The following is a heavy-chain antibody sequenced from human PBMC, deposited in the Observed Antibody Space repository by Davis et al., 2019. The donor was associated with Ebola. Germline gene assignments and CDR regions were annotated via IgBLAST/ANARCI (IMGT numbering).Heavy chain of an antibody. Sequence: ASVKVSCKASGYTFTSYYMHWVRQAPGQGLEWMGIINPSGGSTSYAQKFQGRVTMTRDTSTSTVYMELSSLRSEDTAVYYCARAPPGNYDSSGYYYANWFDPWGQGTLVTVSS. CDR2: INPSGGST. J-gene: IGHJ5*02. D-gene: IGHD3-22*01. CDR3: ARAPPGNYDSSGYYYANWFDP. V-gene: IGHV1-46*01. CDR1: GYTFTSYY.